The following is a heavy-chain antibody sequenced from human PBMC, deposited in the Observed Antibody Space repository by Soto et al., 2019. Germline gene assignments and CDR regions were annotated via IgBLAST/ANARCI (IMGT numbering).Heavy chain of an antibody. Sequence: QVQLQESGPGLVKPSGTLSLTCAVSSGSISSSNWWSWVRQPPGKGLERIGEIYHSGSTNYNPSLTGRVTISVDQSTNQFSLKLSSVTAADTAVYYCARGQRYNWNYYYYYYVYVWGKGSTVSASS. J-gene: IGHJ6*03. CDR3: ARGQRYNWNYYYYYYVYV. D-gene: IGHD1-20*01. CDR1: SGSISSSNW. V-gene: IGHV4-4*02. CDR2: IYHSGST.